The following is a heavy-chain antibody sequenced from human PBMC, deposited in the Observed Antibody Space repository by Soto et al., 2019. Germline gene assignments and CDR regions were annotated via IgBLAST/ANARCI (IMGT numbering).Heavy chain of an antibody. D-gene: IGHD3-22*01. CDR1: GGTFGSDA. CDR3: ARDRTDSGYYTNWLDP. J-gene: IGHJ5*02. Sequence: QVHLMQSGAEVKKPGSSVKVSCKASGGTFGSDAITWVRQAPGQGLEWVGRIIPIFGTTNYAQNLQGRVTISADKSTLTSYMELHSLTSDDTAFYYCARDRTDSGYYTNWLDPWGQGTQVTVSS. V-gene: IGHV1-69*06. CDR2: IIPIFGTT.